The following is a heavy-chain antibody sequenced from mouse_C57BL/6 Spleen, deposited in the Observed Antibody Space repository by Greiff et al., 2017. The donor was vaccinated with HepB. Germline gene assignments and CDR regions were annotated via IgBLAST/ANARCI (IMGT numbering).Heavy chain of an antibody. CDR3: ASIYYGNWYFDV. CDR2: ISYDGSN. V-gene: IGHV3-6*01. D-gene: IGHD2-1*01. J-gene: IGHJ1*03. Sequence: EVKLQESGPGLVKPSQSLSLTCSVTGYSITSGYYWNWIRQFPGNKLEWMGYISYDGSNNYNPSLKNRISITRDTSKNQFFLKLNSVTTEDTATYYCASIYYGNWYFDVWGTGTTVTVSS. CDR1: GYSITSGYY.